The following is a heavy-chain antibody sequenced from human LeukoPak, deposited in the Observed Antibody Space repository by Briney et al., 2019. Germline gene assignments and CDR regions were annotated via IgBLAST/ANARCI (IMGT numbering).Heavy chain of an antibody. D-gene: IGHD4-17*01. CDR3: ARSYGDLNWFDP. Sequence: ASVKVSCKASGGTFSSYAISWVRQAPGQGLEWMGWINPNSGGTNYAQKFQGRVTMTRDTSISTAYMELSRLRSDDTAVYYCARSYGDLNWFDPWGQGTLVTVSS. J-gene: IGHJ5*02. V-gene: IGHV1-2*02. CDR1: GGTFSSYA. CDR2: INPNSGGT.